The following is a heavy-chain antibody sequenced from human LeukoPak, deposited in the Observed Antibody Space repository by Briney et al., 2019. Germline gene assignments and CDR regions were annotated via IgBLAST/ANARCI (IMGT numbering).Heavy chain of an antibody. CDR1: GGSISSGDYY. CDR3: ARATYYDFWSGYYAPFDY. J-gene: IGHJ4*02. CDR2: IYYSGST. D-gene: IGHD3-3*01. Sequence: SQXLSLTCTVSGGSISSGDYYWSWDRQPPGKGGEWVGYIYYSGSTYYNPSLKSRVNISVDKTKKQCSQKKRDRAAADTAVYYCARATYYDFWSGYYAPFDYWGQGTLVTVSS. V-gene: IGHV4-30-4*08.